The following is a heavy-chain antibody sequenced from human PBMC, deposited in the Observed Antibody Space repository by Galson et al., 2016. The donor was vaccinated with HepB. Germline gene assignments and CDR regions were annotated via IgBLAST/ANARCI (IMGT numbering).Heavy chain of an antibody. V-gene: IGHV1-18*01. D-gene: IGHD1-26*01. Sequence: SVKVSCKASGFMFKKFGFTWVRQVPGQGLEWMGWISAYNGNRHQAQKLQARFTMATDTSTDTAYMELSNLTSDDTAIYYCARDSEWVLTLPSWWGQGTVLIVSS. J-gene: IGHJ4*02. CDR2: ISAYNGNR. CDR3: ARDSEWVLTLPSW. CDR1: GFMFKKFG.